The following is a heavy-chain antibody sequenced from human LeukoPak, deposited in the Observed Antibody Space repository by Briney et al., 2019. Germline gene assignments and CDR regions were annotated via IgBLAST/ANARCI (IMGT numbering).Heavy chain of an antibody. CDR2: ISWNSGSI. D-gene: IGHD3-22*01. CDR3: ARDRYYYDSSASQGP. CDR1: GFTFDDYA. V-gene: IGHV3-9*01. J-gene: IGHJ5*02. Sequence: SGRSLRLSCAASGFTFDDYAMHWVRQAPGKGLEWVSGISWNSGSIGYADSVKGRFTISRDNAKNSLYLQMNSLRAEDTAVYYCARDRYYYDSSASQGPWGQGTLVTVSS.